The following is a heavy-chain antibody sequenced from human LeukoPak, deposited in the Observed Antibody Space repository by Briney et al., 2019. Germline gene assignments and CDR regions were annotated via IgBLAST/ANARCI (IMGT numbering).Heavy chain of an antibody. CDR1: GFTFSNYA. V-gene: IGHV3-23*01. CDR3: VATIVVVPAPIPHYFDY. D-gene: IGHD2-2*01. J-gene: IGHJ4*02. CDR2: ISGSGGST. Sequence: GGSLRLSCAASGFTFSNYAMSWVRQAPGKGLEWVSAISGSGGSTYYADSVKGRFTISRDNSKNTLYLQMNSLRAEDTAVYYCVATIVVVPAPIPHYFDYWGQGTLVTVSS.